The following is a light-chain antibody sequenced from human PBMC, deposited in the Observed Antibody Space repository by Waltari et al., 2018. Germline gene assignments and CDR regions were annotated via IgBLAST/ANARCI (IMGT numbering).Light chain of an antibody. CDR3: SSYTSSSTRV. CDR1: SSDVGGYNY. CDR2: DVT. Sequence: QSALTQPASVSGSPGQSITLSCTGTSSDVGGYNYVSGYQQHPDKAPKLLIYDVTKRPSGVSYRFSASKSGNTASLTISGLQAEDEGDYYCSSYTSSSTRVFGGGTKLTVL. J-gene: IGLJ3*02. V-gene: IGLV2-14*03.